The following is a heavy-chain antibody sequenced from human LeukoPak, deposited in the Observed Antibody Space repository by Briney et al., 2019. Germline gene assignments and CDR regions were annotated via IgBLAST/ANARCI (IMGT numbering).Heavy chain of an antibody. D-gene: IGHD6-13*01. CDR3: ARASSSWYGVYYYGMDV. J-gene: IGHJ6*02. CDR1: GYSFTSYW. V-gene: IGHV5-51*01. Sequence: GESLKISCKGSGYSFTSYWIGWVRQMPGKGLEWMGIIYPGDSDTRYSPSFQGRVTISADKSISTAYLQWSSLRVSDTAMYYCARASSSWYGVYYYGMDVWGQGTTVTVSS. CDR2: IYPGDSDT.